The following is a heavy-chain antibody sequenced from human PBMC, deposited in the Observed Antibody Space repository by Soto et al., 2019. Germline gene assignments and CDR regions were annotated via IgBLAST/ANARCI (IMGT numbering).Heavy chain of an antibody. V-gene: IGHV1-46*01. D-gene: IGHD2-21*02. CDR3: ARHSCVVVTAIPCGFDA. J-gene: IGHJ5*02. Sequence: GASVKVSCKASGYTFTRYYMYWVRQAPGQGLEWMGIINPSGGSTSYAQKFQGRVTMTRDTSTSTVYMELSRLRSEDTAVYYCARHSCVVVTAIPCGFDAWGQGTLVTVSS. CDR1: GYTFTRYY. CDR2: INPSGGST.